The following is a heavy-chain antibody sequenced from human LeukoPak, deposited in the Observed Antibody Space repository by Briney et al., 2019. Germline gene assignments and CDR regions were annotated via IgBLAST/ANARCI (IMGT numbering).Heavy chain of an antibody. CDR1: GFTFSNYG. Sequence: PGGSLRLSCAASGFTFSNYGMHWVRQAPGKGLEWVAVISYDGSNKYYADSVKGRFTISRDNSKNTLYLQMNSLRAEDTAVYYCARGDFRGSMGPYSSGWYLGFDYWGQGTLVTVSS. J-gene: IGHJ4*02. CDR2: ISYDGSNK. CDR3: ARGDFRGSMGPYSSGWYLGFDY. D-gene: IGHD6-19*01. V-gene: IGHV3-30*03.